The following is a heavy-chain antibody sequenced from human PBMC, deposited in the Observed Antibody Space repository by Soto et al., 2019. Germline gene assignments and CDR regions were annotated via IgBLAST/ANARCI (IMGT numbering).Heavy chain of an antibody. CDR3: ARALSYYKPLVY. CDR2: IHHSGST. CDR1: GVSFSDYY. J-gene: IGHJ4*02. V-gene: IGHV4-34*01. D-gene: IGHD3-10*01. Sequence: QVQLQQWGAGLLKPSETLSLTCAVSGVSFSDYYWSWIRQPPGKGLQWIGEIHHSGSTNYNPSLKSRVTMSVDTSKSQFSLKLTSVTAADTAVYYCARALSYYKPLVYWGQGTLVTVSS.